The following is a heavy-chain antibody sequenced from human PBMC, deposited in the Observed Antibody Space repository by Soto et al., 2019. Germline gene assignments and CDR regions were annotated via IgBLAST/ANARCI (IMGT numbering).Heavy chain of an antibody. CDR3: ARARRGYRYLDY. V-gene: IGHV3-53*01. J-gene: IGHJ4*02. CDR1: GFTLRSNY. D-gene: IGHD5-18*01. CDR2: IYSGGST. Sequence: SLRLSCSASGFTLRSNYMSWVRQAPGKVLEWVSVIYSGGSTYYADSVKGRFTISRGNSKNTMYLQMNSPRAEDPAVYYCARARRGYRYLDYWGQGTLVTVSP.